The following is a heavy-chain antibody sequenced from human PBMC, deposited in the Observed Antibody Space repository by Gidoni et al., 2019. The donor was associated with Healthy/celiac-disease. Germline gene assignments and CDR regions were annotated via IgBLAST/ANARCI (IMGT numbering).Heavy chain of an antibody. V-gene: IGHV3-48*01. J-gene: IGHJ6*02. CDR1: GFTFSRYS. CDR3: ARGAPKIQDYYYGMDV. Sequence: EVQLVESGGGLVQPGGSLRLSCAASGFTFSRYSMNWVRQAPGKGLEWVSYISSSSSTIYYAEAVKGRFTIYRDNAKNSLYLQMNSLRAEYTAVYDCARGAPKIQDYYYGMDVWGQGTMVTVSS. CDR2: ISSSSSTI.